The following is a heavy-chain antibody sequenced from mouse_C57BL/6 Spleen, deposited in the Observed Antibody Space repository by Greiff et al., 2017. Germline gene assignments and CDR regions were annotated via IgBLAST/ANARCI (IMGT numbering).Heavy chain of an antibody. V-gene: IGHV1-26*01. CDR3: ARDCSSPYYAMDY. Sequence: EVQLQQSGPELVKPGASVKISCKASGYTFTDYYMNWVKPSHGKSLEWIGDINPNNGGTSYNQKFKGKATLTVDKSSSTAYMALRSLTSEDSAVYYCARDCSSPYYAMDYWGQGTSVTVSS. CDR1: GYTFTDYY. J-gene: IGHJ4*01. D-gene: IGHD1-1*01. CDR2: INPNNGGT.